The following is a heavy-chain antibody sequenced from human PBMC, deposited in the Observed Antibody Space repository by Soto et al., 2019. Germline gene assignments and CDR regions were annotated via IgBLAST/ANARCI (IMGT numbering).Heavy chain of an antibody. Sequence: GGSLRLSCAASGFTFSSYAMSWVRQAPGKGLEWVSTISGSGSDIYSADSVKGRFTFSRDNSKNTVYLQMNSLRAEDTAVYYCATEGSIVVVLADFDSWGQGTLVTVSS. J-gene: IGHJ4*02. CDR1: GFTFSSYA. CDR2: ISGSGSDI. V-gene: IGHV3-23*01. CDR3: ATEGSIVVVLADFDS. D-gene: IGHD2-15*01.